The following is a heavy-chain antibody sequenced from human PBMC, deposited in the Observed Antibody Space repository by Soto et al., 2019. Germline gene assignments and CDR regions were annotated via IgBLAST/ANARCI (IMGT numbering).Heavy chain of an antibody. V-gene: IGHV1-8*01. J-gene: IGHJ5*02. CDR2: MNPNSGNT. Sequence: QVQLVQSGAEVKKPGASVKVSCKASGYTFTSYDINWVRQATGQGLEWMGWMNPNSGNTGYAQKFQGRVTMTRNTSMSTAYMELSSLRSEDTAVYYGARERSAACTGWLDPWGQGTLVTVSS. CDR1: GYTFTSYD. D-gene: IGHD6-13*01. CDR3: ARERSAACTGWLDP.